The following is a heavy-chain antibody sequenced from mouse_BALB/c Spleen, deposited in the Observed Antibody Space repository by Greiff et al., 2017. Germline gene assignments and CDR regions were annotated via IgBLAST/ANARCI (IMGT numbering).Heavy chain of an antibody. V-gene: IGHV1-18*01. Sequence: VQLQQSGPELVKPGASVKIPCKASGYTFTDYNMDWVKQSHGKSLEWIGDINPNNGGNTYNQKFKGKATLTGDKSSSTDYMELRRLTSQDTAVYYWTRTHYYGSRRNAMDYWGQGTSGTVSS. CDR3: TRTHYYGSRRNAMDY. CDR2: INPNNGGN. J-gene: IGHJ4*01. CDR1: GYTFTDYN. D-gene: IGHD1-1*01.